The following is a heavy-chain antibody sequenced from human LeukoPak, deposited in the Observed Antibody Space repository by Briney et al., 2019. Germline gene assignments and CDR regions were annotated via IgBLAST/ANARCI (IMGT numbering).Heavy chain of an antibody. CDR3: AGGGRGYSGSYFSTY. CDR2: IKQDGSEK. J-gene: IGHJ4*02. CDR1: GSTFSSYW. V-gene: IGHV3-7*03. Sequence: GGSLRLSCAASGSTFSSYWMSWVRQAPGKGLEWVANIKQDGSEKYYVDSVKGRFTISRDNAKNSLYLQMNSLRVEDTAVYYCAGGGRGYSGSYFSTYWGQGTLVTVSS. D-gene: IGHD1-26*01.